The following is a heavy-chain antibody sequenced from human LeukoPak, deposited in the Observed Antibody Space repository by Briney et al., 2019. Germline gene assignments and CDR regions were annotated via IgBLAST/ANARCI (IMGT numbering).Heavy chain of an antibody. CDR2: ISGSGGST. J-gene: IGHJ4*02. Sequence: GGSLRLSCAASGFTFSSYAMTWVRQAPGKGLEWVSAISGSGGSTYYADSVKGRFTVSRDNSKNTLYLQINSLRAEDTAVYYCASRSGSYPFDYWGQGTLVTVSS. V-gene: IGHV3-23*01. D-gene: IGHD3-10*01. CDR1: GFTFSSYA. CDR3: ASRSGSYPFDY.